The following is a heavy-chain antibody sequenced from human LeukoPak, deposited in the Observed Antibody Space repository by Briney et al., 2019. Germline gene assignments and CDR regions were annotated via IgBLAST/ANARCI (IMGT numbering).Heavy chain of an antibody. D-gene: IGHD2-15*01. CDR2: MNPNSGNT. J-gene: IGHJ4*02. V-gene: IGHV1-8*01. CDR3: ARGRYCSGGSCYPPNFGY. CDR1: GYTFTSYD. Sequence: ASVKVSCKASGYTFTSYDINWVRQATGQGLEWMGWMNPNSGNTGYAQKFQGRVTMTRNTSISTAYMELSSLRSEDTAVYYCARGRYCSGGSCYPPNFGYWGQGTLVTVSS.